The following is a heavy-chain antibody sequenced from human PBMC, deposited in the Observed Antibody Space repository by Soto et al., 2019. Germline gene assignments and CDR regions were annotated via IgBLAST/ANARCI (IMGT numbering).Heavy chain of an antibody. D-gene: IGHD1-26*01. Sequence: ASVKVSCKASGGTFSSYAISWVRQAPGQGLEWMGGIIPIFGKANYAQKFQGRVTITADESTSTAYMELSSLRSEDTAVYYCARGFDSGSYYWFDPWGQGTLVTVSS. J-gene: IGHJ5*02. CDR1: GGTFSSYA. CDR3: ARGFDSGSYYWFDP. V-gene: IGHV1-69*13. CDR2: IIPIFGKA.